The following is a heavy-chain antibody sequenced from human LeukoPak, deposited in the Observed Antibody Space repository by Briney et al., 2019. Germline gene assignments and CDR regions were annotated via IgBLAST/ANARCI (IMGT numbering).Heavy chain of an antibody. Sequence: AGTLSLSCVASGFTFSDSQMRWLRQSPGQELEGVAYIVSYSGEIDYADSVRGRFIISRDNATNTLYLQMNSLRGEDTAVYYCARGIGAAAWIGATWGQGALVTVSS. V-gene: IGHV3-11*06. J-gene: IGHJ5*02. D-gene: IGHD6-13*01. CDR3: ARGIGAAAWIGAT. CDR1: GFTFSDSQ. CDR2: IVSYSGEI.